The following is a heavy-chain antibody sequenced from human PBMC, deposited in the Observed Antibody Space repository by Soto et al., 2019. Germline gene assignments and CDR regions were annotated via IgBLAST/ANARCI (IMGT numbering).Heavy chain of an antibody. CDR1: GYTFTSYL. CDR2: VYPSDSDA. CDR3: ARSITMVRGYYMDV. V-gene: IGHV5-51*01. Sequence: PGVSLKVSWKGSGYTFTSYLIGWVRQMPGKGLEWMGIVYPSDSDARYSPPFQGQVTMSADRSITTAYLQWSSLKASDSAIYYCARSITMVRGYYMDVWGKGTTVTVSS. D-gene: IGHD3-10*01. J-gene: IGHJ6*03.